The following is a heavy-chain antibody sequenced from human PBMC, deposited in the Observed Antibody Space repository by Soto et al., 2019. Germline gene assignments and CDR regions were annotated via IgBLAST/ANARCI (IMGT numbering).Heavy chain of an antibody. D-gene: IGHD3-9*01. CDR3: ARVVLTITRGAFDA. J-gene: IGHJ3*01. V-gene: IGHV4-4*02. Sequence: QVQLQESGPGLVKPSGTLSLTCAVSGGSISSSHWWTWVRQSPGKGREYIGEISHSGTSNSNPSLKRRVTLSVDKSKNHFSLTLTSVTAADTAVYYCARVVLTITRGAFDAWGQGTLVIVSS. CDR1: GGSISSSHW. CDR2: ISHSGTS.